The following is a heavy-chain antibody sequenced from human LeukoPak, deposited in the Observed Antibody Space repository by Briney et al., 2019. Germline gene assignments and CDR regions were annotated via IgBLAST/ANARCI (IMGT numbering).Heavy chain of an antibody. CDR3: ARHVAYSSSSSWFDP. D-gene: IGHD6-6*01. V-gene: IGHV5-51*01. CDR2: IYPNDSHT. CDR1: GYSFTSYC. Sequence: GESLKISCKGSGYSFTSYCIAWVRQMPGKGLEWLGFIYPNDSHTRYSPSFQGQVTISADKSISTAYLQWGSLKASDTAMYYCARHVAYSSSSSWFDPWGQGTLVTVSS. J-gene: IGHJ5*02.